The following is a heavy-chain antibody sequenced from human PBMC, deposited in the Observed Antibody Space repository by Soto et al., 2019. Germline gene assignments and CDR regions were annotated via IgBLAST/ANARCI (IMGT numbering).Heavy chain of an antibody. CDR2: IYYSGST. D-gene: IGHD6-6*01. J-gene: IGHJ5*02. V-gene: IGHV4-39*01. CDR3: ARMNYSSSSRRGLNWFDP. Sequence: PSETLSLTCTVSGGSISSSSYYWAWIRQPPGKVLEWIGSIYYSGSTYYNPSLKSRVTISVDTSKNQFSLKLSSVTAADTAVYYCARMNYSSSSRRGLNWFDPWGQGTLVTVSS. CDR1: GGSISSSSYY.